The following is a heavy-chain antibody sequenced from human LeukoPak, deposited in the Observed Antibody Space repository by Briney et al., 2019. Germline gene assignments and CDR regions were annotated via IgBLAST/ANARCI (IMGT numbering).Heavy chain of an antibody. V-gene: IGHV4-34*01. J-gene: IGHJ4*02. CDR1: GGSFSGYY. D-gene: IGHD6-19*01. CDR2: INHSGST. CDR3: ARLEAVAGPDY. Sequence: SETLSLTCAVYGGSFSGYYWSWIRQPPGKGLEWIGEINHSGSTYYNPSLKSRVTISVDTSKNQFSLKLSSVTAADTAVYYCARLEAVAGPDYWGQGTLVTVSS.